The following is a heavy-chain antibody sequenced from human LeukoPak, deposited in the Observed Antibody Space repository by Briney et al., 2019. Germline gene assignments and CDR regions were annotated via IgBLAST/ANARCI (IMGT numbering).Heavy chain of an antibody. CDR2: ISGSGGST. J-gene: IGHJ5*02. Sequence: GRSLRLSCAASGFTFSSYAMHWVRQAPGKGLEWVSAISGSGGSTYYADSVKGRFTISRDNSKNTLYLQMNSLRAEDTAVYYCAKEYYYDSSATHTPWFDPWGQGTLVTVSS. CDR3: AKEYYYDSSATHTPWFDP. D-gene: IGHD3-22*01. V-gene: IGHV3-23*01. CDR1: GFTFSSYA.